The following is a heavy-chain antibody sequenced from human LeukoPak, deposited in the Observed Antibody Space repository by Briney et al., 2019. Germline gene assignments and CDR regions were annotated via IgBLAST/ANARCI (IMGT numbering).Heavy chain of an antibody. J-gene: IGHJ4*02. CDR2: IYYSGST. CDR1: GGSISSYY. Sequence: PETLSLTCTVSGGSISSYYWSWIRQPPGKGLEWIGYIYYSGSTNYNPSLKSRVTMSVDTSKNQFSLKLSSVTAADTAVYYCAREGDYFLDYWGQGTLVTVSS. V-gene: IGHV4-59*12. CDR3: AREGDYFLDY. D-gene: IGHD2/OR15-2a*01.